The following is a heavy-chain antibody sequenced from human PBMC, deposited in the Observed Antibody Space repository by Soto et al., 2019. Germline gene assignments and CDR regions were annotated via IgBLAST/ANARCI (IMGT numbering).Heavy chain of an antibody. Sequence: SETLSLTCAVSGGSISSGGYSWSWIRQPPGKGLEWIGYIYDSGSTYYNPSLKSRVTISVDTSKNQFSLKLSSVTAADTAVYYCASIYDSSGYYYGNNWFDPWGQGTLVTVSS. D-gene: IGHD3-22*01. V-gene: IGHV4-30-2*01. J-gene: IGHJ5*02. CDR3: ASIYDSSGYYYGNNWFDP. CDR2: IYDSGST. CDR1: GGSISSGGYS.